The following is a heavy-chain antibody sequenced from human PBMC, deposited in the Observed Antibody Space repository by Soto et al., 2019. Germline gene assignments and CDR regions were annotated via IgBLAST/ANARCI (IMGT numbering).Heavy chain of an antibody. V-gene: IGHV4-39*01. CDR1: GGSISSSSYY. Sequence: PSETLSLTCTVSGGSISSSSYYWGWIRQPPGKGLEWIGSIYYSGSTYYNPSLKNRGTISADTSKNQFSLKLSSVTAADTAVYYSARLVVYYLCYWGQGTLVTVSS. CDR2: IYYSGST. D-gene: IGHD2-21*01. CDR3: ARLVVYYLCY. J-gene: IGHJ4*02.